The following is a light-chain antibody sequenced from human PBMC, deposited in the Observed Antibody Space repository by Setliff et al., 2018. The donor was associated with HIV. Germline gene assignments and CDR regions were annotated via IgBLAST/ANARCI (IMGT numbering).Light chain of an antibody. J-gene: IGLJ1*01. CDR2: EVT. CDR3: SSYTSSYTYV. Sequence: ALTQPASVSGSPGQSITISCTGTSSDVSAYKYVSWYQQHPGKAPKLMIYEVTNRPSGVSNRFSGSKSGNTASLTISGLQAEDEADYYCSSYTSSYTYVFGTGTKVTVL. V-gene: IGLV2-14*01. CDR1: SSDVSAYKY.